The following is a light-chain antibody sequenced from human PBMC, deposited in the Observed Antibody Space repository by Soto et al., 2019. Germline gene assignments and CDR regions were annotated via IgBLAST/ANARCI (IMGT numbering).Light chain of an antibody. CDR2: GAS. CDR1: QSVSSN. CDR3: QHYSNWPL. V-gene: IGKV3-15*01. J-gene: IGKJ3*01. Sequence: IVMKQSPATLSVSPGERATLSCRASQSVSSNLAWYQQKPGQAPRLLIYGASTRATGIPARFSGSGSGTEFTLTISSLQSEDFAVYYCQHYSNWPLFGPGTKVDIK.